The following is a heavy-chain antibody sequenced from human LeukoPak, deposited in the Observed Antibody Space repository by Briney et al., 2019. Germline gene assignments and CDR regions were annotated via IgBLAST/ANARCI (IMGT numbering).Heavy chain of an antibody. V-gene: IGHV3-74*01. J-gene: IGHJ4*02. CDR1: GFTFSSYW. Sequence: GGSLRLSCAASGFTFSSYWMHWVRQAPGKGLVWVSRINSDGSSTSYADSVKGRFTISRDNAKNTLYLQMNSLRAEDTAVYYCASDLYCSGGSCYSRGFDYWGQGTLVTVSS. CDR3: ASDLYCSGGSCYSRGFDY. D-gene: IGHD2-15*01. CDR2: INSDGSST.